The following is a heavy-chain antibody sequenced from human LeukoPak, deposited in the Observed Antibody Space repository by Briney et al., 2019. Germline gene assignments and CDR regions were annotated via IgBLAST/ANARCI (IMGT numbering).Heavy chain of an antibody. CDR3: ARVETDYYGLDV. V-gene: IGHV4-59*12. CDR2: ISYSGST. CDR1: GGSISDYL. Sequence: SETLSLTCTGSGGSISDYLWSWIRQPPGKGLEWIGHISYSGSTKYNPSLKTRVTMSIGTSKRQFSLNLPSVTAADTAVYYCARVETDYYGLDVWGQGTTVTVSS. D-gene: IGHD1-1*01. J-gene: IGHJ6*02.